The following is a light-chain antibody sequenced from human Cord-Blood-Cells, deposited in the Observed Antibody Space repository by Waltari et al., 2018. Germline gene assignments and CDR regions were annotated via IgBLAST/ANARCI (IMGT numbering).Light chain of an antibody. CDR2: DAS. J-gene: IGKJ2*01. CDR3: QQYDNLYT. V-gene: IGKV1-33*01. Sequence: DIQMTQSPSSLSASVGDRVTITCQASQDISNYLNWYQQKPGKAPKLLIYDASNLETGVPSRFSGSGSGTDFTFTISSLKTEDIATYYCQQYDNLYTFGQGTKLEIK. CDR1: QDISNY.